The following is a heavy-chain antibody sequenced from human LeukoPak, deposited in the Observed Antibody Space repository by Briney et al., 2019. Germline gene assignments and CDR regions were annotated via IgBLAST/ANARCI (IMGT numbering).Heavy chain of an antibody. CDR2: INPNSGGT. J-gene: IGHJ4*02. V-gene: IGHV1-2*02. CDR3: ATYYSDTSARD. Sequence: ASVKLSCKASGHTFTAYYMFLVRQAPAQGLEWMGWINPNSGGTNYAPKFQGRVTMTRDTSISTAYMELSGLTSDDTAVYFCATYYSDTSARDWGQGTLVTVSS. CDR1: GHTFTAYY. D-gene: IGHD3-22*01.